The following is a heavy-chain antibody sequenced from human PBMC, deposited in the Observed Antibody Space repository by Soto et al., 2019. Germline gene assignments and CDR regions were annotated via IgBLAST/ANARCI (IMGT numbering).Heavy chain of an antibody. CDR2: ISAYNGNT. V-gene: IGHV1-18*01. CDR3: ARDPKTYSGSYYGWFDP. D-gene: IGHD1-26*01. Sequence: ASVKVSCKASGYTFTSYGISWVRQAPGQGLEWMGWISAYNGNTNYAQKLQGRVTMTTDTSTSTAYMELRSLRSDDTAVYYCARDPKTYSGSYYGWFDPWGQGTLVTVSS. J-gene: IGHJ5*02. CDR1: GYTFTSYG.